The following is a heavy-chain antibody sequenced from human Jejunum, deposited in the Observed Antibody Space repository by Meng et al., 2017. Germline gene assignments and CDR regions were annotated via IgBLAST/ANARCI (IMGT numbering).Heavy chain of an antibody. CDR1: GFSFSDVW. V-gene: IGHV3-15*01. D-gene: IGHD2-15*01. CDR3: TTGDCSGGSCHAFDI. Sequence: GESLKISCAASGFSFSDVWMTWVLQTAGKGLEGVGRIKRRIEGETTDYAAPVRGRFTISRDDSKNILFLHINSPKTEDTGVYFCTTGDCSGGSCHAFDIWGQGTTVTVSS. CDR2: IKRRIEGETT. J-gene: IGHJ3*02.